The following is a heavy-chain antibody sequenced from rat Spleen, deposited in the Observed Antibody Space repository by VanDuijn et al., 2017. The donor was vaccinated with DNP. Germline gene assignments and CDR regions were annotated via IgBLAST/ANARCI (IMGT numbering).Heavy chain of an antibody. V-gene: IGHV2-6*01. CDR2: IWGGGST. D-gene: IGHD3-8*01. CDR1: GFSLSSYG. Sequence: QVQLKESGPGLVQPSRTLSLTCTVSGFSLSSYGVSWVRQPPGKGLEWIAGIWGGGSTDYNSPLKSRLRISRDTSKSQVFLTMNSLQTDDTAVYYCAGGRIGVMDAWGQGTSVTVSS. CDR3: AGGRIGVMDA. J-gene: IGHJ4*01.